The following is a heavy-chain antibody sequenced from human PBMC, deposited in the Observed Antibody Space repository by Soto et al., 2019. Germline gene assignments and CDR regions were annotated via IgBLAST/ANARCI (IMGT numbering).Heavy chain of an antibody. J-gene: IGHJ4*02. Sequence: PRLSCAASGFTFSDYYMSWIRQAPGKGLEWVSYISSSDTIISYADSVKGRFTISRGNAKNSLYLQMNSLRAEDTAAYYCARDLGYYDSSGYFDYWGQGTLVTVSS. V-gene: IGHV3-11*01. CDR1: GFTFSDYY. D-gene: IGHD3-22*01. CDR3: ARDLGYYDSSGYFDY. CDR2: ISSSDTII.